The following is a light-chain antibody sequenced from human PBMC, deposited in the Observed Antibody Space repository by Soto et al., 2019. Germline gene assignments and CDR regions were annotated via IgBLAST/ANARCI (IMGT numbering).Light chain of an antibody. CDR1: QSVSTN. CDR2: GAS. J-gene: IGKJ2*01. Sequence: EIVMTPSPATLSVSPGERATLSCRASQSVSTNLAWYQQKPGQAPRLLIYGASTRATGIPARFSGSGSGTEFTLTISSLQSEDFAVYSCQQYNNWYTFGQGTKLEIK. CDR3: QQYNNWYT. V-gene: IGKV3-15*01.